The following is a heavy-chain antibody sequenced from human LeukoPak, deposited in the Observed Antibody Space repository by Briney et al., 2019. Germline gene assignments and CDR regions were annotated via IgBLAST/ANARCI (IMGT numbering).Heavy chain of an antibody. V-gene: IGHV3-23*01. J-gene: IGHJ6*02. Sequence: GGSLRLSCVGSGFTFSYYAMTGVRQAPGKGLEWVSGISDTGGLIYYTDSVKGRFTISRDNSKNTLYLQMNILRAEDTAVYYCAKCLGYPLSYYYIMDVWGQGTTVTVSS. CDR1: GFTFSYYA. CDR3: AKCLGYPLSYYYIMDV. CDR2: ISDTGGLI. D-gene: IGHD2/OR15-2a*01.